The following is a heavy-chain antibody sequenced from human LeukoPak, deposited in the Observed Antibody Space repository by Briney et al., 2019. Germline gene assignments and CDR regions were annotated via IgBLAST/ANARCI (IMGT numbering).Heavy chain of an antibody. D-gene: IGHD4-17*01. V-gene: IGHV3-7*04. Sequence: GGAPRLSSAAPGFTFSSYLMSRVRQAPGEGLEWVANIKQDGSEKYYVDSVKGRFTISRDNAKNSLYLQMNSLRAEDTAVYYCARGAYAWGQGTLVTVSS. CDR2: IKQDGSEK. CDR1: GFTFSSYL. CDR3: ARGAYA. J-gene: IGHJ4*02.